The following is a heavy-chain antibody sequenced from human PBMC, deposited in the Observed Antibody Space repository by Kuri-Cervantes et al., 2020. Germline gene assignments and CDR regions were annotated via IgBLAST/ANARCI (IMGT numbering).Heavy chain of an antibody. CDR2: IYWDDDK. CDR3: AHMSYDFWSGSPNWFDP. V-gene: IGHV2-5*02. CDR1: GFSLSTSGVG. D-gene: IGHD3-3*01. Sequence: SGRTLVKPTQTLTLTCTFSGFSLSTSGVGVGWIRQPPGKALEWLALIYWDDDKRYSPSLKSRLTITKDTSKNQVVLTMTNMDPVDTATYYCAHMSYDFWSGSPNWFDPWGQGTLVTVSS. J-gene: IGHJ5*02.